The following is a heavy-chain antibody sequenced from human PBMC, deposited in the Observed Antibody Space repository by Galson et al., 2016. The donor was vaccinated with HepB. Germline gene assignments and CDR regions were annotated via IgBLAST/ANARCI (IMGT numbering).Heavy chain of an antibody. J-gene: IGHJ4*02. CDR3: ARNRAFTGDFDY. CDR1: GYTFTNYD. D-gene: IGHD7-27*01. Sequence: SVKVSCKASGYTFTNYDFNWVRQATGQGLEWLGWMTPNSGNTGYAQKFQGRLSLTRDISTSTAYRELSSLTSDDTAVYYCARNRAFTGDFDYWGQGTLVTVSS. CDR2: MTPNSGNT. V-gene: IGHV1-8*01.